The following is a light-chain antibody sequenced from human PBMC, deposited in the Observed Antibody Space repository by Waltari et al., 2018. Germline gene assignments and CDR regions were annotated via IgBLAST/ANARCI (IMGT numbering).Light chain of an antibody. CDR2: DVA. CDR3: SSYTSSSTRV. CDR1: SRAVGGYNF. Sequence: QSALTQPASVSGSPGQSISIPCTGTSRAVGGYNFVSWYQQHPGKAPQLMIYDVANRPSGVSNRFSGSKSGNTASLTISGLQAEDEADYYCSSYTSSSTRVFGTGTKVTVL. J-gene: IGLJ1*01. V-gene: IGLV2-14*03.